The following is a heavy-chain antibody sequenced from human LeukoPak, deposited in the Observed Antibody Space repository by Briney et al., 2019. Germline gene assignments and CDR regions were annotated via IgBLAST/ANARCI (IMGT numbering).Heavy chain of an antibody. CDR2: IYTGGST. CDR1: GFTDSSNY. D-gene: IGHD3-16*01. CDR3: ARASPPDVGGGMDV. Sequence: TRGSLTLSCAASGFTDSSNYRTWVRQAPGKGLEWVSVIYTGGSTYYAASVKGRFTISRHNSKNTLYLQMHSLRAEDTAVYYCARASPPDVGGGMDVWAERPSVTVSS. V-gene: IGHV3-53*04. J-gene: IGHJ6*01.